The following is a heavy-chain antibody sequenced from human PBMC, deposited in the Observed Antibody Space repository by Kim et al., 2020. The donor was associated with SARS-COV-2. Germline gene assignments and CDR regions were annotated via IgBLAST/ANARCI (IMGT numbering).Heavy chain of an antibody. J-gene: IGHJ2*01. CDR1: GFTFDRYA. V-gene: IGHV3-23*01. CDR3: AKVRQQLVPNWYFDL. CDR2: ISGSGATT. Sequence: GGSLRLSCAASGFTFDRYAMTWVRQAPGKGLVRVSVISGSGATTYYADSVKGRFTISRDNSNNTLYLQMNSLRTDDTAVYYCAKVRQQLVPNWYFDLWGRGTLVTVSS. D-gene: IGHD6-13*01.